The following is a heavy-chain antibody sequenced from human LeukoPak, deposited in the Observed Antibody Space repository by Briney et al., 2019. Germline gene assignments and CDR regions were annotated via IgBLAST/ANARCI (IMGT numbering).Heavy chain of an antibody. J-gene: IGHJ4*02. Sequence: PGGSLRLSCAASGFTFSSYDMHWVRQATGKGLEWVSVIGTAGDTYYPGSVKGRFTISRENAKNSLYLQMNSLRAGDTAVYYCARLPHSSSWYGDDYWGQGTLVTVSS. D-gene: IGHD6-13*01. CDR2: IGTAGDT. CDR1: GFTFSSYD. CDR3: ARLPHSSSWYGDDY. V-gene: IGHV3-13*01.